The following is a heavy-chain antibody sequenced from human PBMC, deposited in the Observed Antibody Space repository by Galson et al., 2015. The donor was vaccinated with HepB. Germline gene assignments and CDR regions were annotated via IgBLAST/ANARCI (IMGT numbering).Heavy chain of an antibody. D-gene: IGHD4-23*01. CDR1: GYSFTSYW. V-gene: IGHV5-10-1*01. CDR3: ARRDYGGPTSGYYFDY. CDR2: IDPSDSYT. J-gene: IGHJ4*02. Sequence: QSGAEVKKPGESLRISCKGSGYSFTSYWISWVRQMPGKGLEWMGRIDPSDSYTNYSPSFQGHVTISADKSISTAYLQWSSLKASDTAMYYCARRDYGGPTSGYYFDYWGQGTLVTVSS.